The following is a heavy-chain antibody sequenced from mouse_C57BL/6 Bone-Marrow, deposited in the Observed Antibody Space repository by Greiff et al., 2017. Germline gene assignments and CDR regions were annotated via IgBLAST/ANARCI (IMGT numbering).Heavy chain of an antibody. Sequence: EVKLVESGEGLVKPGGSLKLSCAASGFTFSSYAMSWVRQTPEKRLEWVAYISSGGDYIYYADTVKGRFTISRDNARNTLYLQMSSLKSEDTAMYYCTIYYSNSYYAMDYWGQGTSVTVSS. CDR2: ISSGGDYI. CDR1: GFTFSSYA. J-gene: IGHJ4*01. CDR3: TIYYSNSYYAMDY. V-gene: IGHV5-9-1*02. D-gene: IGHD2-5*01.